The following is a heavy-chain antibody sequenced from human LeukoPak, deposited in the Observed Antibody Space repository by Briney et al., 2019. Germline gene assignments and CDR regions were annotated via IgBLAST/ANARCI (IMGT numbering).Heavy chain of an antibody. Sequence: SETLSLTCAVSGGPISSGGYYWSWIRQPPGKGLEWIGYIYYSGSTNYNPSLKSRVTISVDTSKNQFSLKLSSVTAADTAVYYCASGIADYYFDYWGQGTLVTVSS. CDR3: ASGIADYYFDY. D-gene: IGHD6-13*01. CDR1: GGPISSGGYY. J-gene: IGHJ4*02. CDR2: IYYSGST. V-gene: IGHV4-61*08.